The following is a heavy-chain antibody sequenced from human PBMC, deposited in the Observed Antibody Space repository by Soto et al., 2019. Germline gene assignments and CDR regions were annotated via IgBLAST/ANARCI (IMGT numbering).Heavy chain of an antibody. J-gene: IGHJ6*01. CDR3: ARVLYYGSGSYFLSGMDV. CDR2: VSPPFRTS. V-gene: IGHV1-69*01. Sequence: QVQLVQSGAEVKKPGSSVKVSCKTSGVSFNNNGIVWVRQAPGHGLEWMGGVSPPFRTSNYARKDQSRISLTPHASTGTVNMELSSLTSEDTAQYYCARVLYYGSGSYFLSGMDVRGQGITVTVSS. CDR1: GVSFNNNG. D-gene: IGHD3-10*01.